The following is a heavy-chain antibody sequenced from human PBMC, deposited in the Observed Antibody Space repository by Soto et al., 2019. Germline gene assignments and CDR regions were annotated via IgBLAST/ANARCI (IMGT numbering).Heavy chain of an antibody. CDR3: ASGSGYYDSSGYYYYYYYGMDV. D-gene: IGHD3-22*01. V-gene: IGHV3-7*03. Sequence: GGSLRLSCAASEFTFNNFWMTWVRQAPGKGLECVANINQDGSEKYYVNSVKGRFTISRDNAKNSLYLQMNSLRAEDTAVYYCASGSGYYDSSGYYYYYYYGMDVWGQGTTVTVSS. J-gene: IGHJ6*02. CDR2: INQDGSEK. CDR1: EFTFNNFW.